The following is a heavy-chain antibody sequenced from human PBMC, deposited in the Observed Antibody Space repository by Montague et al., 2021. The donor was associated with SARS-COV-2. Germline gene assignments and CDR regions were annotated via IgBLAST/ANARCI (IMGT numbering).Heavy chain of an antibody. Sequence: SLRLSCAASGLTFSNYAMSWVRQAPGKGPECVSGISGSGGTTYYADSVKGRFTISRDNSKNTLYLQMNSLRAENTAVYYWANPKGALDIWGQGTMVTVS. CDR2: ISGSGGTT. V-gene: IGHV3-23*01. CDR3: ANPKGALDI. CDR1: GLTFSNYA. J-gene: IGHJ3*02.